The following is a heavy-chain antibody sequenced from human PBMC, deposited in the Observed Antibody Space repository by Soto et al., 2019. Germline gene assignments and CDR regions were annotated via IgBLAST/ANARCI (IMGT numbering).Heavy chain of an antibody. CDR2: IYYSGST. V-gene: IGHV4-31*03. D-gene: IGHD6-13*01. CDR3: AMSFGVAAAGPFDY. CDR1: GGSISSGGYY. Sequence: QVQLQESGPGLVKPSQTLSLTCTVSGGSISSGGYYWSWIRKHPGKGLEWIGYIYYSGSTYYNPSRKSRVTISVDTSKNPFPLKLSAVTAADTAVYYCAMSFGVAAAGPFDYWGQGTLVTFSS. J-gene: IGHJ4*02.